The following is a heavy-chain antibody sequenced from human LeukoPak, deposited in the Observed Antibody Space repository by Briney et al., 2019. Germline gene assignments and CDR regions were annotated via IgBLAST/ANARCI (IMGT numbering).Heavy chain of an antibody. D-gene: IGHD4-17*01. CDR1: GFTFSGSA. V-gene: IGHV3-73*01. CDR3: TSTTVTTAYYYYMDV. J-gene: IGHJ6*03. CDR2: IRSKANSYAT. Sequence: AGGSLKLSCAASGFTFSGSAMHWVRQASGKGLEWVGRIRSKANSYATAYAASVKGRFTISRDDSKNTAYLQMNSLKTEDTAVYYCTSTTVTTAYYYYMDVWGKGTTVTVSS.